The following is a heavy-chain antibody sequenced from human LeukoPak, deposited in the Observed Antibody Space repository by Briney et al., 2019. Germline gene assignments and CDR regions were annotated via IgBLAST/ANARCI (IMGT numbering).Heavy chain of an antibody. Sequence: ASVKVSCKXSGYTFTSYGISWVRQAPGQGLEWMGWISAYNGNTNYAQKLQGRVTMTTDTSTSTAYMELRSLRSDDTAVYYCARTYCSSTSCWYGSYYFDYWGQGTLVTVSS. CDR1: GYTFTSYG. D-gene: IGHD2-2*01. V-gene: IGHV1-18*01. CDR2: ISAYNGNT. CDR3: ARTYCSSTSCWYGSYYFDY. J-gene: IGHJ4*02.